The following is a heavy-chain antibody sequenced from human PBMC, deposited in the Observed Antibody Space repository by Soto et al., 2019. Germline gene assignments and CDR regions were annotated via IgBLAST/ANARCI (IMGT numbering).Heavy chain of an antibody. V-gene: IGHV3-53*01. CDR1: GLTVSSSY. Sequence: GSLRLSCAASGLTVSSSYMSWVRQAPGKGLQWVSVIYSAGSTYYANSVKGRFTISRDIPTNMVYLQMSSLTDEDTAVYYCARAREQEYSSAIFFDIWGQGALVTVYS. D-gene: IGHD5-18*01. J-gene: IGHJ4*02. CDR3: ARAREQEYSSAIFFDI. CDR2: IYSAGST.